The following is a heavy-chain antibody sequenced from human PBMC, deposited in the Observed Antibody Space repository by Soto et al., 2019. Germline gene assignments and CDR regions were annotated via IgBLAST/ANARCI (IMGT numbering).Heavy chain of an antibody. Sequence: GGSLRLSCAASGFTFSSYDMHWVRQATGKGLEWVSAIGTAGDTYYPGSVRGGFTISRENAKNSLYLQMNSRRAGETAVYYCGRAPPGYDILTGYYLDYWGQGTLVTVSS. J-gene: IGHJ4*02. CDR1: GFTFSSYD. CDR2: IGTAGDT. D-gene: IGHD3-9*01. CDR3: GRAPPGYDILTGYYLDY. V-gene: IGHV3-13*01.